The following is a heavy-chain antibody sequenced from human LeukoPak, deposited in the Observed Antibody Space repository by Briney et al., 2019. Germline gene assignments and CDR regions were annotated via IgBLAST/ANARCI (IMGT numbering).Heavy chain of an antibody. CDR3: ARQPGIAVAGTNY. Sequence: PSETLSLTCAVYGGSFSGYYWSWIRQSPGKGLEWIGHISHSGSTKYNSSLKSRTIISSDTSKNQFSLKLSSVTAADTAAYYCARQPGIAVAGTNYWGQGTLVTVSS. D-gene: IGHD6-19*01. V-gene: IGHV4-59*08. J-gene: IGHJ4*02. CDR1: GGSFSGYY. CDR2: ISHSGST.